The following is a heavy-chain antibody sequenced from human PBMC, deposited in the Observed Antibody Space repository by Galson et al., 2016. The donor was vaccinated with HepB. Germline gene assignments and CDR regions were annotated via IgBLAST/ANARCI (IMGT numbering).Heavy chain of an antibody. CDR2: IYFGGFET. CDR1: GYRSTNYW. CDR3: AGATHGNTWFDY. Sequence: QSGAEVKKPGESLKISCQAFGYRSTNYWIGWVRRMPGTGLEWLGLIYFGGFETRYSPSFQGRVIVSADRSINTAYLQWGSLEASDTAIYYCAGATHGNTWFDYWGQGTQVTVSS. J-gene: IGHJ4*02. V-gene: IGHV5-51*01. D-gene: IGHD4/OR15-4a*01.